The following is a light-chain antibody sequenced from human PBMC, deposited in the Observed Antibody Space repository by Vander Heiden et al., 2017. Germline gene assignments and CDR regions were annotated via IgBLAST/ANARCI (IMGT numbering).Light chain of an antibody. J-gene: IGLJ1*01. CDR2: GNN. V-gene: IGLV1-44*01. Sequence: QSVLTQPPSASGTPGQRVTISCSGSSSSIGSSPVAWYQQLPGTAPKLRSYGNNQWPSGVPDRFSGSKSGTSASLDISGLQSEDEADYVGAAWDDSLGEYGCGTGTKV. CDR1: SSSIGSSP. CDR3: AAWDDSLGEYG.